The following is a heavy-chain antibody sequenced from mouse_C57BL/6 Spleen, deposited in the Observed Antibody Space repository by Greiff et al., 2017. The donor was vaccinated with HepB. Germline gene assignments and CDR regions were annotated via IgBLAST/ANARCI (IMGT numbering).Heavy chain of an antibody. CDR3: ARRGYGTFDY. CDR2: INYDGSST. Sequence: EVKLMESEGGLVQPGSSMKLSCTASGFTFSDYYMAWVRQVPEKGLEWVANINYDGSSTYYLDSLKSRFIISRDNAKNILYLQMSSLKSEDTATYYCARRGYGTFDYWGQGTTLTVSS. D-gene: IGHD1-1*01. V-gene: IGHV5-16*01. J-gene: IGHJ2*01. CDR1: GFTFSDYY.